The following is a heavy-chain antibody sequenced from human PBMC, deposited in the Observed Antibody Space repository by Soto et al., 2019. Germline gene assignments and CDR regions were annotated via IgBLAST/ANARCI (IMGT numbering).Heavy chain of an antibody. CDR2: IYYSGST. Sequence: SETLSLTCTVSGGSISSYYWSWTRQPPGKGLEWIGYIYYSGSTNYNPSLKSRVTISVDTSKNQFSLKLSSVTAADTAVYYCAREQQLVRAFDIWGQGTMVTVSS. CDR3: AREQQLVRAFDI. D-gene: IGHD6-13*01. V-gene: IGHV4-59*01. CDR1: GGSISSYY. J-gene: IGHJ3*02.